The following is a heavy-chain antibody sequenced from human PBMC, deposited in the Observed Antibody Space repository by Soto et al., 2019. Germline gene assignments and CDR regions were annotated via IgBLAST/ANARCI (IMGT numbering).Heavy chain of an antibody. CDR1: SAFSISNHY. CDR2: MYRGGST. Sequence: EVQLVETGGGLIQPGESLRLSCAASSAFSISNHYMSWVRQAPGKGLEWLSIMYRGGSTFYADSVKGRFTISRDNSKNTLYLQMNSLRAEDTAMYHCAREDDYGYRYINYGLDVWGQGTTVTVSS. D-gene: IGHD4-17*01. CDR3: AREDDYGYRYINYGLDV. J-gene: IGHJ6*02. V-gene: IGHV3-53*02.